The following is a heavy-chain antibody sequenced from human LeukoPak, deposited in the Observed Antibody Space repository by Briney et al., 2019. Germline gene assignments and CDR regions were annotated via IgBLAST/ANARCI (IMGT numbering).Heavy chain of an antibody. Sequence: SETLSLTCTLSVASLSSYHWSWIRQPPGGGLEWIGYTHYSGTTNYNPSLRSRLTMSVDTSKNQFSLKLTSVTAADTAVYYCLTVDATMGVDYWGQGTLVTVSS. D-gene: IGHD5-18*01. V-gene: IGHV4-59*08. CDR3: LTVDATMGVDY. J-gene: IGHJ4*02. CDR1: VASLSSYH. CDR2: THYSGTT.